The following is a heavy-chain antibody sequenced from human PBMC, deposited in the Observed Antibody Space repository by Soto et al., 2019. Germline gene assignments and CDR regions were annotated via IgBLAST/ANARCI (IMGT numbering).Heavy chain of an antibody. CDR1: GFTFSSYG. J-gene: IGHJ4*02. Sequence: QVQLVESGGGVVQPGRSLRLSCAASGFTFSSYGMHWVRQAPGKGLEWVAAMSFDGSNKYYADSGKGRFTISSDNSKNALYLQMNSMRAEATAVYYCAKEGTTGNRNDYSCSRWGQGTLVTVSS. V-gene: IGHV3-30*18. CDR2: MSFDGSNK. D-gene: IGHD1-1*01. CDR3: AKEGTTGNRNDYSCSR.